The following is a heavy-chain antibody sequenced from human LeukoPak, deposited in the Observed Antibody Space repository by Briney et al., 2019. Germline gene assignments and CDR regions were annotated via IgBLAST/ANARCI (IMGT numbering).Heavy chain of an antibody. CDR3: ARDTYGSGSYYNAPLDY. D-gene: IGHD3-10*01. CDR1: GFTFSSYA. V-gene: IGHV3-48*01. Sequence: PGGSLRLSCAASGFTFSSYAMSWVRQAPGKGLEWVSYISSGGSSIYYADSVKGRFTISRDNAKNSLYLQMNSLRAEDTAVYYCARDTYGSGSYYNAPLDYWGQGTLVTVSS. CDR2: ISSGGSSI. J-gene: IGHJ4*02.